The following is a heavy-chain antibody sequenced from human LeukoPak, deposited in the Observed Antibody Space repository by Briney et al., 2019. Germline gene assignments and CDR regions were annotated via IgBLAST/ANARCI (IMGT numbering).Heavy chain of an antibody. CDR2: IIPILGIA. V-gene: IGHV1-69*04. D-gene: IGHD6-13*01. J-gene: IGHJ4*02. CDR1: GGTFSSYA. Sequence: ASVKVSCKASGGTFSSYAISWVRQAPGQGLEWMGRIIPILGIANYAQKFQGRVTITADKSTSTAYMELSSLRSEDTAVYYCARKFIAAAGTGPDYWGQGTLVTVSS. CDR3: ARKFIAAAGTGPDY.